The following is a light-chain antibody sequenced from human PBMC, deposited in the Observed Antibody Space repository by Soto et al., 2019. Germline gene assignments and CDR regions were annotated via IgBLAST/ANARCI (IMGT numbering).Light chain of an antibody. CDR1: QSISSW. J-gene: IGKJ2*01. CDR3: QQYNSYSPT. V-gene: IGKV1-5*01. Sequence: DIQMTQSPSTLSASVGDRVTITCRASQSISSWLAWYQQKPGKAPKLLIYDASSLESGVPSRFSGSGSGTEFTHTISILQPDDFATYYCQQYNSYSPTFGQGTKLEIK. CDR2: DAS.